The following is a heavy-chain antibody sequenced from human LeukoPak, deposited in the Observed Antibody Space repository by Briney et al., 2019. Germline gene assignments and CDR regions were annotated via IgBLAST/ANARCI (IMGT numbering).Heavy chain of an antibody. D-gene: IGHD6-19*01. J-gene: IGHJ4*02. CDR2: IYYSGST. V-gene: IGHV4-59*08. CDR3: ARHRANSKIAVAAPSYFDY. Sequence: SETLSLTCTVSGGSISSYYWSWIRQPPGKGLEWIGYIYYSGSTNYNPSLKSRVTISVDTSKNQFSLKLSSVTAADTAVYYCARHRANSKIAVAAPSYFDYWGQGTLVTVSS. CDR1: GGSISSYY.